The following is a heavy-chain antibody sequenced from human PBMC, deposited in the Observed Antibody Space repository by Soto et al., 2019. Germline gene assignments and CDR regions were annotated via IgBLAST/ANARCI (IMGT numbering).Heavy chain of an antibody. D-gene: IGHD2-15*01. Sequence: EVQLLESXXXXXQPGGSLRLSCAASGFTFSXYXMSWVRQAPGKGLEWVSAISGSGGSTYYADSVKGRFTISRDNSKNTLYLQMNSLRAEDTAVYYCASRRDSHAFDIWGQGTLVTVSS. V-gene: IGHV3-23*01. CDR1: GFTFSXYX. J-gene: IGHJ3*02. CDR3: ASRRDSHAFDI. CDR2: ISGSGGST.